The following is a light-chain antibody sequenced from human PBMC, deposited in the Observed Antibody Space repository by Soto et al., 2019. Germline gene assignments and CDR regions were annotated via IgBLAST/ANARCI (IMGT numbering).Light chain of an antibody. CDR2: DVS. V-gene: IGLV2-14*01. J-gene: IGLJ1*01. CDR3: SSYTSSTTLYV. CDR1: SIDVGGYNY. Sequence: QSALTQPASVSGSPGQSITISCTGTSIDVGGYNYVSWYQQHPGKAPKVMIYDVSNRPSWVSNRFSGSKSGNTASLTISGLQAEDEADYYCSSYTSSTTLYVFGTGTKVTVL.